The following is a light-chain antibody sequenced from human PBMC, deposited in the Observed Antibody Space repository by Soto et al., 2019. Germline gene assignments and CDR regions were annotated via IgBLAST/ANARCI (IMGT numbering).Light chain of an antibody. V-gene: IGKV1-5*01. CDR3: QQYNSYRA. Sequence: DIQMTQSPSTLSASVGDRVTITCRASQSISSWLAWYQQKPGKAPKLLIYDASNLESGVPSRFSGSGSGTEFTLTISILQPDDFATYYCQQYNSYRAFGQGTKVEIK. CDR2: DAS. CDR1: QSISSW. J-gene: IGKJ1*01.